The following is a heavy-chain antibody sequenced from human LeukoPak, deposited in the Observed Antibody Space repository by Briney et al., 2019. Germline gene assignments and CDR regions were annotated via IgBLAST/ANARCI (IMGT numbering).Heavy chain of an antibody. J-gene: IGHJ4*02. CDR2: IIPILGIA. CDR1: GGTFSSYA. Sequence: GASVKVSCKASGGTFSSYAISWVRQAPGQGLEWMGRIIPILGIANYAQKFQGRVTITADKSTSTAYMELSSLRSEDTAVYYCARWIAVAGSSFDYWGQGTLVTVSS. V-gene: IGHV1-69*04. CDR3: ARWIAVAGSSFDY. D-gene: IGHD6-19*01.